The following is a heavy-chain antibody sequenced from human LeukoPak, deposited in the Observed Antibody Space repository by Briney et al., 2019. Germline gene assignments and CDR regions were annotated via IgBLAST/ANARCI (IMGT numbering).Heavy chain of an antibody. CDR1: GFTFSSYA. CDR3: ARVRPGWTTVVTSYLDY. CDR2: IYSGDRT. Sequence: QSGGSLRLSCAASGFTFSSYAMNWVRQAPGKGLEWVSGIYSGDRTYYGDSVKGRFTISRDNSKNTLYLQMNSLRAEDTAVYYCARVRPGWTTVVTSYLDYWGQGTLVTVSS. J-gene: IGHJ4*02. V-gene: IGHV3-66*01. D-gene: IGHD4-23*01.